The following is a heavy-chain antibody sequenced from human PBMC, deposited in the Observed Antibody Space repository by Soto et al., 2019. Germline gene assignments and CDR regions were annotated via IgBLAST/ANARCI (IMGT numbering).Heavy chain of an antibody. CDR3: ARCIVATMGSWFDP. V-gene: IGHV4-31*03. CDR1: GGSISSGGYY. J-gene: IGHJ5*02. CDR2: IYYSGST. D-gene: IGHD5-12*01. Sequence: TVSGGSISSGGYYWSWIRQHPGKGLEWIGYIYYSGSTYYNPSLKSRVTISVDTSKNQFSLKLSSVTAADTAVYYCARCIVATMGSWFDPWGQGTLVTVSS.